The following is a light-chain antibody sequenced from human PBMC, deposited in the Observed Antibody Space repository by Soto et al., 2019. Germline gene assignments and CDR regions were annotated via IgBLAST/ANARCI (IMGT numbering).Light chain of an antibody. J-gene: IGKJ4*01. V-gene: IGKV4-1*01. Sequence: DIVMTQSPDSLAVSLGERATINCKSSQSLLYSSNNKNFLAWYQQKPGQPPKLLFYWASTRQSGVPDRFSGSGSGTDFTLTINSLQPEDFATYFCQQVSSFPLTFGGGTKVQIK. CDR2: WAS. CDR3: QQVSSFPLT. CDR1: QSLLYSSNNKNF.